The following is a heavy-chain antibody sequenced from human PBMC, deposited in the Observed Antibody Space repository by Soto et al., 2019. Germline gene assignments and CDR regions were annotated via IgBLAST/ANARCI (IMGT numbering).Heavy chain of an antibody. J-gene: IGHJ3*02. D-gene: IGHD1-1*01. V-gene: IGHV1-69*05. CDR3: ARDPMTTDTPADAFDI. CDR1: GGTFSSYA. CDR2: IIPIFGTA. Sequence: QVQLVQSGAEVKKPGSSVKVSCKASGGTFSSYAISWVRQAPGQGLEWMGGIIPIFGTANYAQKFQGRVTITXXEXTXXAYMELSSLRSEDTAVYYCARDPMTTDTPADAFDIWGQGTMVTVSS.